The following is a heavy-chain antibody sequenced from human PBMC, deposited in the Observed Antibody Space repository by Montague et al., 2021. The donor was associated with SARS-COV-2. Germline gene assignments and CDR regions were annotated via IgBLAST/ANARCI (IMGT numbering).Heavy chain of an antibody. Sequence: PALVKPTQTLTLTCTFSGFSLSTSGMCVSWVRQPPGKALEWLALIDWDDDKYYSTSLKTRLTISKDTSKNQVVLTMTNMDPVDTATYYCARTMDAGTYHYDSSGYYPFDYWGQGTLVTVSS. V-gene: IGHV2-70*20. D-gene: IGHD3-22*01. CDR2: IDWDDDK. CDR3: ARTMDAGTYHYDSSGYYPFDY. J-gene: IGHJ4*02. CDR1: GFSLSTSGMC.